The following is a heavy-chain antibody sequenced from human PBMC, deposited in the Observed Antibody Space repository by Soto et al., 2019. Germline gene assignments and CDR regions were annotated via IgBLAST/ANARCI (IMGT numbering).Heavy chain of an antibody. V-gene: IGHV3-33*01. CDR1: GFTFSSYG. J-gene: IGHJ6*03. CDR3: ARDRTVTPHYYYYYYYMDV. D-gene: IGHD4-17*01. Sequence: GGSLRLSCAASGFTFSSYGMHWVRQAPSKGLEWVAVIWYDGSNKYYADSVKGRFTISRDNSKNTLYLQMNSLRAEDTAVYYCARDRTVTPHYYYYYYYMDVWGKGTTVTVSS. CDR2: IWYDGSNK.